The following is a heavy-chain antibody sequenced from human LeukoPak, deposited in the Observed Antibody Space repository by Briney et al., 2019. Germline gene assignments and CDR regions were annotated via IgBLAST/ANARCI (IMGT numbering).Heavy chain of an antibody. CDR2: IYYSGST. D-gene: IGHD2-2*01. J-gene: IGHJ6*03. Sequence: SETLSLTRTVSGGSISSRYWSWIRQPPGKGLEWIGYIYYSGSTNYNPSLKSRVTISVDTSKNQFSLKLSSVTAADTAVYYCARVYCSSACYYMDVWGKGTTVTVSS. V-gene: IGHV4-59*11. CDR1: GGSISSRY. CDR3: ARVYCSSACYYMDV.